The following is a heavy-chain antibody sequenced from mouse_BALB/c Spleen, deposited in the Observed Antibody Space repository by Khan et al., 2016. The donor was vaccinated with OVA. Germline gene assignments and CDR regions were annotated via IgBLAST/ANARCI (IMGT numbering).Heavy chain of an antibody. Sequence: VQLKESGPGLVKPSQSLSLTCTVTGYSITSDYAWNWIRQFPGNKLEWMGFISYSGNTNYNQYLKSRISITRDTSKNQFFLQLNSVTTEDTARYYCARVYGGDFDYWGQGTTLTVSS. CDR3: ARVYGGDFDY. D-gene: IGHD1-1*01. J-gene: IGHJ2*01. CDR2: ISYSGNT. V-gene: IGHV3-2*02. CDR1: GYSITSDYA.